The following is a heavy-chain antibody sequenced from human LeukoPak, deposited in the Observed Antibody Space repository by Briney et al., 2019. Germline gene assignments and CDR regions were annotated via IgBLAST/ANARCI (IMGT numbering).Heavy chain of an antibody. CDR2: IYTSGST. Sequence: SETLSLTCTVSGGSISSYYWSWTRQPAGKGLEWIGRIYTSGSTNYNPSLKSRVTMSVDTSKNQFSLKLSSVTAADTAVYYCARERHYYGSGIDSPRPDYWGQGTLVTVSS. CDR1: GGSISSYY. D-gene: IGHD3-10*01. V-gene: IGHV4-4*07. CDR3: ARERHYYGSGIDSPRPDY. J-gene: IGHJ4*02.